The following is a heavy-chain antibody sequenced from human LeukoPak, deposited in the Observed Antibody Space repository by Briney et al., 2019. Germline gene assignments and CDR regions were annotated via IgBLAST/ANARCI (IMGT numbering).Heavy chain of an antibody. J-gene: IGHJ4*02. D-gene: IGHD2-15*01. CDR1: GFTFSSYA. V-gene: IGHV3-30*18. CDR3: AKEIRVAARGDY. CDR2: ISYDGSNK. Sequence: LAGGSLRLSCAASGFTFSSYAMSWVRQAPGKGLEWVAVISYDGSNKYYADSVKGRFAISRDNSKNTLYLQMNSLRAEDTAVYYCAKEIRVAARGDYWGQGTLVTVSS.